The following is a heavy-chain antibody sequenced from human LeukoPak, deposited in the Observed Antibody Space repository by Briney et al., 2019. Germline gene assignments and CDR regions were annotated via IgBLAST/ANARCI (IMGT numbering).Heavy chain of an antibody. Sequence: SETLSLTCTVSGGSISSYYWSWIRQPPGKGLEWIGYIYYSGSTNYNPSLKSRVTISVDTSKNQFSLKLSSVTAADTAVYYCARYSSGWYYFDYWGQGTLVTVSS. D-gene: IGHD6-19*01. J-gene: IGHJ4*02. CDR3: ARYSSGWYYFDY. CDR2: IYYSGST. CDR1: GGSISSYY. V-gene: IGHV4-59*01.